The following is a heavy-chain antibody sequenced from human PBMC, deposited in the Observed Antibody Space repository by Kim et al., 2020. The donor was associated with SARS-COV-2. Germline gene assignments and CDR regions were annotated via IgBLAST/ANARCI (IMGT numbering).Heavy chain of an antibody. V-gene: IGHV4-39*01. J-gene: IGHJ4*02. D-gene: IGHD6-13*01. Sequence: HTPSLKSRVTLSGETSQNQFYLKLGSVTAADPSVFYCARHLTGSRWFDYWGQGTLVTVSS. CDR3: ARHLTGSRWFDY.